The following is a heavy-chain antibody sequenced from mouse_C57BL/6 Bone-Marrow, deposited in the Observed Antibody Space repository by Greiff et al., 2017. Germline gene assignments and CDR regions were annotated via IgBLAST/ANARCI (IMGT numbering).Heavy chain of an antibody. CDR1: GYTFTGYW. CDR3: ARYAMDY. CDR2: IHPNSGST. Sequence: VQLQQPGAELVKPGASVKLSCKASGYTFTGYWMHWVKPRPGQGLEWIGMIHPNSGSTNYNEKFKSKDTLTVDKSSSTAYMQLSSLTSEDSAVYDCARYAMDYGGQGTVVTVSS. J-gene: IGHJ4*01. V-gene: IGHV1-64*01.